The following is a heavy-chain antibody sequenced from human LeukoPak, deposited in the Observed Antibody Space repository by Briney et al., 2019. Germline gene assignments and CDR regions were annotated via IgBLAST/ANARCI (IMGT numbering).Heavy chain of an antibody. CDR3: AKEDTMVRGRIDGMDV. D-gene: IGHD3-10*01. J-gene: IGHJ6*02. CDR2: INGSGGST. V-gene: IGHV3-23*01. CDR1: GFTFSSYA. Sequence: GGSLRLSCAASGFTFSSYAMSWVRQAPGKGLEWVSAINGSGGSTYYAGSVKGRFTISRDNSKNTLYLQMNSLRAEDTAVYYCAKEDTMVRGRIDGMDVWGQGTTVTVSS.